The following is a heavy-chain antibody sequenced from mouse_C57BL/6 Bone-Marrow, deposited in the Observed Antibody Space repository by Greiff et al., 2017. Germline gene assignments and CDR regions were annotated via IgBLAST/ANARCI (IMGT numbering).Heavy chain of an antibody. V-gene: IGHV1-18*01. CDR3: ARGGVVADWYFDV. J-gene: IGHJ1*03. CDR2: INPNNGGT. CDR1: GYTFTDYN. Sequence: EVQLQQSGPELVKPGASVKIPCKASGYTFTDYNMDWVKQSHGQSLEWIGDINPNNGGTIYNQKFKGKATLTVDKSSSTAYMELRSLTSEDTAVYYCARGGVVADWYFDVWGTGTTVTVSS. D-gene: IGHD1-1*01.